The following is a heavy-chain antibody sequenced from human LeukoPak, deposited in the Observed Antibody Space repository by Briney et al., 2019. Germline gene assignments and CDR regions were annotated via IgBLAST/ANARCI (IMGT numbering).Heavy chain of an antibody. CDR3: ARALTSGNPRDAFDI. D-gene: IGHD4-23*01. CDR2: ISWNSGSI. CDR1: GFTFDDYA. J-gene: IGHJ3*02. Sequence: GRSLRLSCAASGFTFDDYAMHWVRQAPGKGLEWVSGISWNSGSIGYADSVKGRFTISRDNAKNSLYLQMNSLRAEDTALYHCARALTSGNPRDAFDIWGQGTMVTVSS. V-gene: IGHV3-9*01.